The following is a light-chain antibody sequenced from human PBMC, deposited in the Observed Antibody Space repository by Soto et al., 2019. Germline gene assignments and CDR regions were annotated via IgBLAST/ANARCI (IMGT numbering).Light chain of an antibody. J-gene: IGKJ1*01. CDR1: QSVSIY. V-gene: IGKV3D-15*01. CDR2: NAS. CDR3: QHYNVYPWT. Sequence: LEQSPATVSLTTGERATLSCRASQSVSIYLAWYQQKPGQAPRLLIYNASSRATGIPDRFSGSGSGTEFTLSISSLQPDDFATYYCQHYNVYPWTFGQGTKVDIK.